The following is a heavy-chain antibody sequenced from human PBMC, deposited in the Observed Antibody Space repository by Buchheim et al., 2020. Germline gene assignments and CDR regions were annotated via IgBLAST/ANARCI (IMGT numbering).Heavy chain of an antibody. J-gene: IGHJ4*02. CDR1: GGTFSSYA. Sequence: QVQLVQSGVEVKKPGSSVKVSCKASGGTFSSYAISWVRQAPGQGLEWMGGIIPIFGTANYAQKFQGRVTITADESTSTAYMELSSLRSEDTAVYYCARGSDYYDSSGYSGSGGDYYDYWGQGTL. CDR3: ARGSDYYDSSGYSGSGGDYYDY. CDR2: IIPIFGTA. D-gene: IGHD3-22*01. V-gene: IGHV1-69*01.